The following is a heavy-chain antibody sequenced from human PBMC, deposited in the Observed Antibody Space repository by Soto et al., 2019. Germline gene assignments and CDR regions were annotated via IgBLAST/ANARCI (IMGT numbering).Heavy chain of an antibody. D-gene: IGHD6-6*01. CDR1: GYTFTNYY. J-gene: IGHJ4*02. CDR3: AREDSRSAGGDFAY. V-gene: IGHV1-46*01. CDR2: INPSGGRT. Sequence: QVQLVQSGAEVKKPGASVKVSCKASGYTFTNYYMHWVRQAPGQGLEWMGIINPSGGRTSYAQKFQDRVTMTRDTSTSTVYMERSSLRSEDTAVYYCAREDSRSAGGDFAYWGQGTLVTVSS.